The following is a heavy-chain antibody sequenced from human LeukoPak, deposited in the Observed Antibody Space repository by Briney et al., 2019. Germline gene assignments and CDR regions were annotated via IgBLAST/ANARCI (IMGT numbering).Heavy chain of an antibody. V-gene: IGHV3-23*01. CDR3: AKDFRVVVAATFDS. Sequence: PGGSLRLSCVASRCTFSNYAMSWVRQAPGKGLEWVSAISGSSANTYYAASVEGRFTISRDNSKNTLYLQLNSLRAEDTAVYYCAKDFRVVVAATFDSWGQGTLVSVSS. D-gene: IGHD2-15*01. CDR2: ISGSSANT. CDR1: RCTFSNYA. J-gene: IGHJ4*02.